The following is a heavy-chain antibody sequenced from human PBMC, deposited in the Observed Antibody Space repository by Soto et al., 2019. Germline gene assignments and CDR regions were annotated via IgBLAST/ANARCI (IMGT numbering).Heavy chain of an antibody. J-gene: IGHJ4*02. D-gene: IGHD3-16*02. Sequence: ASVKVSCKASGYTFTGYYMHWVRQAPGQGLEWMGWINPNSGGTNYAQKFQGRVTMTRDTSISTAYMELSRLRSDDTAVYYCARDVITFGGVIVTRLNYRGQGTLVTVSA. CDR2: INPNSGGT. CDR1: GYTFTGYY. CDR3: ARDVITFGGVIVTRLNY. V-gene: IGHV1-2*02.